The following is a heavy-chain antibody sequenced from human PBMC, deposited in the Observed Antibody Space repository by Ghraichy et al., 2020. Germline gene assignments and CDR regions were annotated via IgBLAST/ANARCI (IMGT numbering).Heavy chain of an antibody. D-gene: IGHD6-19*01. Sequence: LRLSCTVSGGSISSGGYYWSWIRQHPGKGLEWIGYIYYSGSTYYNPSLKSRVTISVDTSKNQFSLKLSSVTAADTAVYYCARAPKYSSDLYYFDYWGQGTLVTVSS. J-gene: IGHJ4*02. CDR3: ARAPKYSSDLYYFDY. V-gene: IGHV4-31*03. CDR1: GGSISSGGYY. CDR2: IYYSGST.